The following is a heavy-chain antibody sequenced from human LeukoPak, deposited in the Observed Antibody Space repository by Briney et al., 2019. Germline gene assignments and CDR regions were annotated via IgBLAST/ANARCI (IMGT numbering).Heavy chain of an antibody. CDR3: ASRDYSGSGTYRAGLEY. V-gene: IGHV3-21*01. CDR2: ISRGSSSI. J-gene: IGHJ4*02. CDR1: GFTFSSYN. D-gene: IGHD3-10*01. Sequence: GGSLRLSCAASGFTFSSYNMNWVRQAPGKGLEWVSSISRGSSSIYYADSVKGRFTISRDNAKNSLFLQMNSLRAEDTAVYYCASRDYSGSGTYRAGLEYWGQGTLVAVSS.